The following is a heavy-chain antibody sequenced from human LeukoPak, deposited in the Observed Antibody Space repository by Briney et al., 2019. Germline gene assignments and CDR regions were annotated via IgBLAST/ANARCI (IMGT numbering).Heavy chain of an antibody. Sequence: ASVKVSCKASEYTFTGYYMHWVRQAPGRGLEWMGRINPNSGGTNYAQKFQGRVTMTRDTSISTAYMELSRLRSDDTAVYYCARDEIFLEWLFWGQGTLVTVSS. J-gene: IGHJ4*02. V-gene: IGHV1-2*06. CDR3: ARDEIFLEWLF. CDR2: INPNSGGT. CDR1: EYTFTGYY. D-gene: IGHD3-3*01.